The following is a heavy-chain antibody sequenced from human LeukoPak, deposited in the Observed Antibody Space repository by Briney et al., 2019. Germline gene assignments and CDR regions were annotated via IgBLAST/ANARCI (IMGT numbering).Heavy chain of an antibody. CDR3: ARGRRGSGKGFFDY. Sequence: PSETLSLTGAVYGGSFSGYYWSWIRQPPGKGLEWIGEINHSGSTNYNPSLKSRVTISVDTSKNQFSLKLSSVTAADTAVYYCARGRRGSGKGFFDYWGQGTLVTVSS. D-gene: IGHD3-10*01. V-gene: IGHV4-34*01. CDR1: GGSFSGYY. CDR2: INHSGST. J-gene: IGHJ4*02.